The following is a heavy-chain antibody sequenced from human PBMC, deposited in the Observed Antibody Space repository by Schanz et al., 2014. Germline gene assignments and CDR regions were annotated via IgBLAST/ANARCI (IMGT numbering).Heavy chain of an antibody. J-gene: IGHJ5*02. CDR2: IISILGIP. V-gene: IGHV1-69*04. CDR1: GSTFSSYT. Sequence: QVQLVQSGAEVKKPGASVKVSCKASGSTFSSYTISWVRQARGQGLEWMGRIISILGIPNYAQKFQGRVTFTADKSSDTAYMELSSLRSEDTAVYYCAREVGLYDRGWFDPWGQGTLVTVSS. CDR3: AREVGLYDRGWFDP. D-gene: IGHD3-22*01.